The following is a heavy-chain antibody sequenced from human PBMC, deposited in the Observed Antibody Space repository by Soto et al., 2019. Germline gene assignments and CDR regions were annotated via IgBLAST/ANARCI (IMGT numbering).Heavy chain of an antibody. CDR3: AKEYSSSWSYYYYYMDV. V-gene: IGHV3-30*18. Sequence: QVQLVESGGGVVQPGRSLRLSCAASGFTFSSYGMHWVRQAPGKGLAWVAVISYDGSNKYYADSVKGRFTISRDNSKNTLYLQMNSLRAEDTAVYYCAKEYSSSWSYYYYYMDVWGKGTTVTVSS. CDR1: GFTFSSYG. CDR2: ISYDGSNK. J-gene: IGHJ6*03. D-gene: IGHD6-13*01.